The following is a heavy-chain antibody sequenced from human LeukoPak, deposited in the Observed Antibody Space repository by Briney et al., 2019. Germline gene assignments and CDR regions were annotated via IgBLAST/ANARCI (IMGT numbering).Heavy chain of an antibody. CDR3: ARVRPSSDHYYDSSGLDAFDI. CDR1: GVSISSSNSY. V-gene: IGHV4-39*07. Sequence: SETLSLTCTVSGVSISSSNSYWGWIRQPPGKGLEWIGSIYYSGSTYYNPSLKSRVAISVDTSKNQFSLKLSSVTAADTAVYYCARVRPSSDHYYDSSGLDAFDIWGQGTMVTVSS. CDR2: IYYSGST. J-gene: IGHJ3*02. D-gene: IGHD3-22*01.